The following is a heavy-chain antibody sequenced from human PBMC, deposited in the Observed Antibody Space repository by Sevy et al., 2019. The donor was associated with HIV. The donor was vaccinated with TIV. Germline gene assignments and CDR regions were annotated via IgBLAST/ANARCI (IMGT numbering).Heavy chain of an antibody. CDR3: ARDGGTMTTPGCLDF. V-gene: IGHV4-30-2*01. CDR2: IYHSGNT. Sequence: SETLSLTCAVSGASISSGVYSWNWIRQPPGKGLEWIGYIYHSGNTYYNPSLNSRVTISVDRSNNQFSLRMRSVTAADTAVYYCARDGGTMTTPGCLDFWGQGIMVTVSS. D-gene: IGHD4-17*01. CDR1: GASISSGVYS. J-gene: IGHJ3*01.